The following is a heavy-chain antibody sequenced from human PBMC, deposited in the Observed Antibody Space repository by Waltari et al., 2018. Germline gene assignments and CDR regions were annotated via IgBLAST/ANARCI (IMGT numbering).Heavy chain of an antibody. CDR1: GGTFSSYA. D-gene: IGHD4-4*01. CDR3: ARFDYSNYVWYYGMDV. CDR2: IIPILGIA. Sequence: QVQLVQSGAEVKKPGSSVKVSCKASGGTFSSYAISWVRQAPGQGLEWMGRIIPILGIANYAQKFQGRVTITADKSTSTAYMELSSLRSEDTAVYYCARFDYSNYVWYYGMDVWGQGTTVTVSS. V-gene: IGHV1-69*09. J-gene: IGHJ6*02.